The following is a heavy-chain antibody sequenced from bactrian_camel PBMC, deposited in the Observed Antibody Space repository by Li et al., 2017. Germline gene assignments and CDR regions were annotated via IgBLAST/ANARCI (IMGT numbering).Heavy chain of an antibody. J-gene: IGHJ6*01. D-gene: IGHD5*01. CDR2: IDSDGET. CDR3: AAGYFGGAVCTLNAGSYGY. Sequence: VQLVESGGGSVQAGGSLRLSCAASTGTFRSACMGWIRQVSGKEREGVASIDSDGETTYADSVKGRSTISKDNAKNTFYLETNSLKPEDTAIYYCAAGYFGGAVCTLNAGSYGYWGQGTQVTVS. V-gene: IGHV3S53*01. CDR1: TGTFRSAC.